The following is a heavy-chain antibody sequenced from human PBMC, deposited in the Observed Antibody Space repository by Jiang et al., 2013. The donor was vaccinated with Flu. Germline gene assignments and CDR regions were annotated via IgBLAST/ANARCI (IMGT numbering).Heavy chain of an antibody. D-gene: IGHD2-2*01. Sequence: FTISRDNSKNTLYLQMNSLRAEDTAVYYCARNYLQYQLLLPHYWGQGTLVTVSS. V-gene: IGHV3-30*01. J-gene: IGHJ4*02. CDR3: ARNYLQYQLLLPHY.